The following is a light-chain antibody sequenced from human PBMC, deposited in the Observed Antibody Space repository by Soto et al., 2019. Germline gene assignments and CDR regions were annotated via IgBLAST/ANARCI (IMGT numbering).Light chain of an antibody. Sequence: QSVLTQPPSASGSPGQSVTISCTGTSSDVGGSNYVSWYQQHPGRAPKLMIYEVSKRPSGVPDRFSGSKSGNTASLTVSGLQAEYEADYYCRLYTGSNIFFGGGTKLTVL. V-gene: IGLV2-8*01. CDR3: RLYTGSNIF. J-gene: IGLJ2*01. CDR2: EVS. CDR1: SSDVGGSNY.